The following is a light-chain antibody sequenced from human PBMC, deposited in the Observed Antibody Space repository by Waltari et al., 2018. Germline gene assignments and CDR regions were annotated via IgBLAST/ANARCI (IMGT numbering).Light chain of an antibody. CDR3: MQGTHWQWT. CDR1: QSLVYNDGNTY. CDR2: KVS. V-gene: IGKV2-30*01. Sequence: EVVMSQSPLSLPVTLGQSASISCRSLQSLVYNDGNTYLSWFHQRPGQSPRRLIHKVSKRDSGVADRFSGSGSRTDFTLTISRVEAEDVGIYYCMQGTHWQWTFGQGTKVEV. J-gene: IGKJ1*01.